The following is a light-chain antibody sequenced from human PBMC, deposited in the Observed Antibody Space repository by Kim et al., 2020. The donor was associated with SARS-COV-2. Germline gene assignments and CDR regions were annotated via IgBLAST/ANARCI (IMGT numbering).Light chain of an antibody. Sequence: QSVLTQPPSVSEAPRQRVTISCSGSSSNIGKNAVNWYQQLPGKAPKLLIYYDDLLPSGVSDRFSGSKSGTSASLAISGLQSEDEADYYCAAWDDSLNGTVFGGGTQLTVL. V-gene: IGLV1-36*01. CDR1: SSNIGKNA. CDR3: AAWDDSLNGTV. J-gene: IGLJ3*02. CDR2: YDD.